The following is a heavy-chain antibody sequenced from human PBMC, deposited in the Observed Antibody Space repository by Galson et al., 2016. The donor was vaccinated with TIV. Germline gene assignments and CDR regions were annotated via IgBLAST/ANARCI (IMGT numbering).Heavy chain of an antibody. CDR3: ARHREWELGAFDI. CDR2: SYYSGDT. D-gene: IGHD1-7*01. CDR1: GGSLSSSTYY. V-gene: IGHV4-39*01. Sequence: SETLSLTCTVSGGSLSSSTYYWGWIRQAPGKGLEWIGSSYYSGDTYYNPSLKSQLPVSVDTSKNHFSLKLNGVTATDTAVYYCARHREWELGAFDIWGQGTMVTVSS. J-gene: IGHJ3*02.